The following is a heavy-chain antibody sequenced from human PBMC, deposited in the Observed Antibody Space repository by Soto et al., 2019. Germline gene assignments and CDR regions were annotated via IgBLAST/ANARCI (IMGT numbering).Heavy chain of an antibody. D-gene: IGHD3-22*01. J-gene: IGHJ4*02. CDR2: ISSSSSYI. CDR3: ARAPYYYDSRGYWAY. CDR1: GFTFSDYG. V-gene: IGHV3-21*01. Sequence: PGGSLRLSCAASGFTFSDYGMHWVRQAPGKGLEWVSAISSSSSYIYYADSVKGRFTISRDNAKNSLYLQMNSLRAEDTAVYYCARAPYYYDSRGYWAYWGQGTLVTVSS.